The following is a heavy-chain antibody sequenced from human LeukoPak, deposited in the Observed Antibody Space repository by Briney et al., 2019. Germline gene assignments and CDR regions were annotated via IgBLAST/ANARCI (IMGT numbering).Heavy chain of an antibody. D-gene: IGHD3-10*01. Sequence: SGGSLRLSCAASGFTFSSSAMSWVRQAPGKGLEWVSGLSRSGDSTYYADSVKGRFTISRDNSKNTLYLQMNSLRGEDTTVYYCAKGAHYYGSGSYYPFDYWGQGTLVTVSS. J-gene: IGHJ4*02. V-gene: IGHV3-23*01. CDR3: AKGAHYYGSGSYYPFDY. CDR1: GFTFSSSA. CDR2: LSRSGDST.